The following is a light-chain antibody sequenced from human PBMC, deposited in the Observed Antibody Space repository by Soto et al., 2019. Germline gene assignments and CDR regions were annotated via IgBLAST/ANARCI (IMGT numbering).Light chain of an antibody. CDR1: QTVGSN. Sequence: ELVLTQSPATLSVSPGERATLSCRASQTVGSNFLAWYQQKPGQAPRLLIYGISARAIGVPDRFSGSGSGTEFTLTISSLQSEDFAVYHCQQYTSWPITFGQGTRLEIK. V-gene: IGKV3-15*01. J-gene: IGKJ5*01. CDR2: GIS. CDR3: QQYTSWPIT.